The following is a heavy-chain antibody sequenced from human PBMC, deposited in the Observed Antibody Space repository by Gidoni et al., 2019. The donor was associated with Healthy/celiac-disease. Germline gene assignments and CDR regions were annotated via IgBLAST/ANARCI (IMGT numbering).Heavy chain of an antibody. J-gene: IGHJ3*02. CDR1: GFTFRSYA. CDR2: ISSNGGST. CDR3: VPNWNGNVDDAFDI. Sequence: EVQLVESGGGLVQPGGSLRLSCSASGFTFRSYAMHWVRQAPGKGLEYVSAISSNGGSTYYADSVKGRFTISRDNSKNTLYLQMSSLRAEDTAVYYCVPNWNGNVDDAFDIWGQGTMVTVSS. D-gene: IGHD1-1*01. V-gene: IGHV3-64D*06.